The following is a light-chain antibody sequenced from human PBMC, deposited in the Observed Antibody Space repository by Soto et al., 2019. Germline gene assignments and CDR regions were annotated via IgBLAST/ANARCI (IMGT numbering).Light chain of an antibody. CDR1: QTIITN. CDR2: DAS. V-gene: IGKV1-33*01. CDR3: QQYDDPALT. Sequence: DIQRPQSQSSLSRPLGARVTLPCRASQTIITNLNWYQQRPGQAPKLLIYDASILEPGVPSRFSGSGAGTEFTFTIDSLQPEDIATYYCQQYDDPALTFGGGTKVE. J-gene: IGKJ4*01.